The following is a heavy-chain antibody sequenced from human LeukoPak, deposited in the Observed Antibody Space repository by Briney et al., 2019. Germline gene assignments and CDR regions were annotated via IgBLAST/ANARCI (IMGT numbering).Heavy chain of an antibody. CDR1: GFTFSSYG. V-gene: IGHV3-33*01. CDR3: ARDGSRGGNYFDY. D-gene: IGHD1-26*01. J-gene: IGHJ4*02. Sequence: RGSLRLSCAASGFTFSSYGMHWVRQAPGKGLEWVAVIWYDGSNKYYADSVKGRFTISRDNSKNTLYLQMNSLRAEDTAVYYCARDGSRGGNYFDYWGQGTLVTVSS. CDR2: IWYDGSNK.